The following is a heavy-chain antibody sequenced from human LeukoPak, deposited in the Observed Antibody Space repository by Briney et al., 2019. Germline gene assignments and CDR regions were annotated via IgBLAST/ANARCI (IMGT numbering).Heavy chain of an antibody. D-gene: IGHD2-2*02. CDR3: ARGLCSSTSCYTTDFDY. V-gene: IGHV3-30-3*01. CDR2: ISYDGSNK. J-gene: IGHJ4*02. CDR1: GFTFSSYA. Sequence: GRSLRLSCAASGFTFSSYAMHWVRQAPGKGLEWVAVISYDGSNKYYADSVKGRFTISRDNSKNTLYLQMNSLRAKDTAVYYCARGLCSSTSCYTTDFDYWGQGTLVTVSS.